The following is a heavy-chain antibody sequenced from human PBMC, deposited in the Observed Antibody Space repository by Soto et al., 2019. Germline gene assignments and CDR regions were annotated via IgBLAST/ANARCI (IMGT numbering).Heavy chain of an antibody. J-gene: IGHJ6*02. V-gene: IGHV1-69*08. D-gene: IGHD3-16*01. CDR1: GNIFSSYT. Sequence: QVQLVQSGAEVKKPGSSVRVSCKASGNIFSSYTISWVRQAPGQGVEWMGRIIPILGETNSAQKFQDRVTLTADKSTNTAYMELNSLRLEDTAVYYCARGLGGRMDDWGQGTTVTVSS. CDR3: ARGLGGRMDD. CDR2: IIPILGET.